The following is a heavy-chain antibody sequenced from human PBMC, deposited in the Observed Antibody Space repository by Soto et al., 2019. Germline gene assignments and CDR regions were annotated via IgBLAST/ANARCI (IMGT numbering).Heavy chain of an antibody. Sequence: QVQLVQSGAEVKKPGASVKVSCKASGYTFTSYDINWVRQATGQGLEWMGWMNPNSGNTGYAQKFQGRVTMTRNTSPSTAYMAQSSLRSEATAMYDCARQVGGRIDSWGQGTLVTVSS. CDR3: ARQVGGRIDS. CDR1: GYTFTSYD. J-gene: IGHJ4*02. CDR2: MNPNSGNT. V-gene: IGHV1-8*01. D-gene: IGHD1-26*01.